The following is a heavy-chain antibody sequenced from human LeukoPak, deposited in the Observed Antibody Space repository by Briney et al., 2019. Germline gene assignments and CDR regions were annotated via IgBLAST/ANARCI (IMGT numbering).Heavy chain of an antibody. V-gene: IGHV4-34*01. J-gene: IGHJ6*02. Sequence: SETLSLTCAVYGGSFSGYYWSWIRQPPGKGLEWIGEINHSGSTNYNPSLKSRVTISVDTSKDQFSLKLSSVTAADTAVYYCARFSSGFYGSGSYSAAGMDVWGQGTTVTVSS. CDR3: ARFSSGFYGSGSYSAAGMDV. D-gene: IGHD3-10*01. CDR1: GGSFSGYY. CDR2: INHSGST.